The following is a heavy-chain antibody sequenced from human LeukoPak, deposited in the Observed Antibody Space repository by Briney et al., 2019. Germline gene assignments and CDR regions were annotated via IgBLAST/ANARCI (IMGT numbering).Heavy chain of an antibody. J-gene: IGHJ4*02. CDR3: HSWQYCNTAGCPDFDY. Sequence: PGGSLRLSCAASGFIFSNYAFHWVRPAPGKGLAWVAAISYDGSEKYYLDSVKGRFSISRDNSRNTVYLQMNSLGAEDTAMYYWHSWQYCNTAGCPDFDYWRQGARVIVSS. CDR1: GFIFSNYA. D-gene: IGHD2/OR15-2a*01. CDR2: ISYDGSEK. V-gene: IGHV3-30*01.